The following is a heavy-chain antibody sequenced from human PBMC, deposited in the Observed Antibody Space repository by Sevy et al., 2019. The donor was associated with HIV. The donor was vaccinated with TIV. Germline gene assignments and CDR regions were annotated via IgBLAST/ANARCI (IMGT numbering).Heavy chain of an antibody. CDR1: GDSINTYY. Sequence: SETLSLTCTVSGDSINTYYGSWIRQPPGKGLEWIGYVSHSGNTNYNPSLKSRVSMSLDTSRNQFSLKVKSVTAADTAVYYCARLRWDLVVVPGATPGCYFDYWGQGTLVTVSS. CDR2: VSHSGNT. D-gene: IGHD2-2*01. V-gene: IGHV4-59*08. J-gene: IGHJ4*02. CDR3: ARLRWDLVVVPGATPGCYFDY.